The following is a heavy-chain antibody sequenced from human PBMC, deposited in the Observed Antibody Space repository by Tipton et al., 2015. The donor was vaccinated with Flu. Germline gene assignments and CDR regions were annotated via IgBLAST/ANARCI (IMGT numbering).Heavy chain of an antibody. Sequence: LRLSCTVSGDSISGFLWNWIRQPAGKGLGWIGHFYGSGTVDYNPSLESRATMSVDTSKNQFSLTLKSVTAADTAVYYCARGVGTSWYTPKWGQGILVTV. CDR2: FYGSGTV. D-gene: IGHD2-2*02. J-gene: IGHJ4*02. CDR1: GDSISGFL. CDR3: ARGVGTSWYTPK. V-gene: IGHV4-4*07.